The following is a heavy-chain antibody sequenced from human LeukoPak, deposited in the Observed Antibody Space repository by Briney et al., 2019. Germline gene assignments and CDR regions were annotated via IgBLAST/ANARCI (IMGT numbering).Heavy chain of an antibody. CDR3: ARSVRPDCSGGSCYSAVHYFDY. V-gene: IGHV4-34*01. J-gene: IGHJ4*02. Sequence: SETLSLTCAVYGGSFSGYYWSWIRQPPGKGLEWIGEINHSGSTNYNPSLKSRVTISVDTSKNQFSLKLSSVTAADTGVYYCARSVRPDCSGGSCYSAVHYFDYWGQGTLVTVSS. D-gene: IGHD2-15*01. CDR1: GGSFSGYY. CDR2: INHSGST.